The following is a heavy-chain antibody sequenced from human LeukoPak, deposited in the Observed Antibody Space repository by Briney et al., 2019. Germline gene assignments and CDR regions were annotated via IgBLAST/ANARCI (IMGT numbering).Heavy chain of an antibody. J-gene: IGHJ4*02. CDR3: ARAYSSSSYLGY. CDR1: GGSISSGGYS. V-gene: IGHV4-30-2*01. Sequence: SETLSLTCAVSGGSISSGGYSWSWIRQPPGKGLEWIGEINHSGSTNYNPSLKSRVTISVDTSKNQFSLKLSSVTAADTAVYYCARAYSSSSYLGYWDQGTLVTVPS. CDR2: INHSGST. D-gene: IGHD6-6*01.